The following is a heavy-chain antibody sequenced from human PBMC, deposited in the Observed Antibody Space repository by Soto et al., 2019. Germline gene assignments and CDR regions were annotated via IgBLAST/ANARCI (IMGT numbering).Heavy chain of an antibody. CDR2: IYWDGDE. CDR1: GFSLTTSGVG. D-gene: IGHD3-3*01. J-gene: IGHJ4*02. CDR3: GHKVIRTFSGLVTTTALYYDH. Sequence: QITLKESGPTLVKPTQTLTLTCTFSGFSLTTSGVGVGWFRQTPGRPRAWLALIYWDGDERYSPSLRSRLSHLKVTSKKQVVLTLANIDPEDTATYYCGHKVIRTFSGLVTTTALYYDHRCQGALVTESS. V-gene: IGHV2-5*02.